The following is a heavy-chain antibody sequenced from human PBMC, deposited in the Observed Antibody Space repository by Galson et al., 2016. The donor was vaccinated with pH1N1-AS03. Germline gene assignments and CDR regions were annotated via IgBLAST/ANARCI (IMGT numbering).Heavy chain of an antibody. CDR1: GFTVSTYD. D-gene: IGHD5-18*01. CDR2: IAAVGTT. Sequence: SLRLSCAASGFTVSTYDMHWVRQSAGGGLEWVSLIAAVGTTEYAGSVKGRFTIFRDNVKNSLYLQMNNLRAEDTALYYCAVWGYISNPHGLDVGGKGTTVTVSS. J-gene: IGHJ6*04. CDR3: AVWGYISNPHGLDV. V-gene: IGHV3-13*01.